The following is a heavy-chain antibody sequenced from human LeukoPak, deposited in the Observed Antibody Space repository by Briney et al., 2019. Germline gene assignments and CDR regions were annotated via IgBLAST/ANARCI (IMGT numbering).Heavy chain of an antibody. D-gene: IGHD3-9*01. CDR3: AKDRGYDILTGPNWFDP. J-gene: IGHJ5*02. CDR2: ISWNSGSI. Sequence: PGGSLRLPCAASGFTFDDYAMHWVRQAPGKGLEWVSGISWNSGSIGYADSVKGRFTISRDNAKNSLYLQMNSLRAEDTALYYCAKDRGYDILTGPNWFDPWGQGTLVTVSS. CDR1: GFTFDDYA. V-gene: IGHV3-9*01.